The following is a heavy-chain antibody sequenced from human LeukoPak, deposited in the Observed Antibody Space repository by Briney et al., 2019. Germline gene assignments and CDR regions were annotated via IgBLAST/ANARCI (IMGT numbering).Heavy chain of an antibody. Sequence: GGSLRLSCAASGFTFSSYAMSWVRQAPGKGLEWVSAISGSGGSTYYAGSVKGRFTISRDNSKNTLYLQMNSLRAEDTAVYYYAKATYYDFWSGYYSFDYWGQGTLVTVSS. CDR2: ISGSGGST. V-gene: IGHV3-23*01. J-gene: IGHJ4*02. CDR1: GFTFSSYA. CDR3: AKATYYDFWSGYYSFDY. D-gene: IGHD3-3*01.